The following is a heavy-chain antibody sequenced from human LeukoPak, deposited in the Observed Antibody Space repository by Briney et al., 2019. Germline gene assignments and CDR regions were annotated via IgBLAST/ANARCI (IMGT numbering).Heavy chain of an antibody. CDR2: ISGSGGST. Sequence: SGGSLRLSCAASGFTFSSYAMSWVRQAPGKGLEWVSTISGSGGSTYYADSVKGRLTISRDNSKNTLCLQMNSLRAEDTAVYYCAKDDGLAAAGTSFDYWGQGTLVTVSS. D-gene: IGHD6-13*01. V-gene: IGHV3-23*01. J-gene: IGHJ4*02. CDR1: GFTFSSYA. CDR3: AKDDGLAAAGTSFDY.